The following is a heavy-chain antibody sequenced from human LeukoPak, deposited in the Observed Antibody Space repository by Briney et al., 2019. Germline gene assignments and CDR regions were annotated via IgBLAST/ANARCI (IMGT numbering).Heavy chain of an antibody. V-gene: IGHV3-48*03. D-gene: IGHD5-24*01. CDR3: AREIRTRDGYNVDYFDY. J-gene: IGHJ4*02. CDR2: ISSSGSTI. CDR1: GFTFSSYE. Sequence: GGSLRLSCAASGFTFSSYEMNWVRQAPGKGLEWVSYISSSGSTIYYADSVKGRFTISRDNAKNSLYLQMNSLRAEDTAVYYCAREIRTRDGYNVDYFDYWGQGTLVTVSS.